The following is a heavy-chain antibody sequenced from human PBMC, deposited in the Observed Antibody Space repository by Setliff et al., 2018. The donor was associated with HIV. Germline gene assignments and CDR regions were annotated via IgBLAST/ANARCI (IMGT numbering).Heavy chain of an antibody. CDR3: ARVGDINWFDP. CDR1: GYTFTTYS. D-gene: IGHD1-26*01. J-gene: IGHJ5*02. V-gene: IGHV7-4-1*02. Sequence: GASVKVSCKASGYTFTTYSMNWVRQAPGQGLEWMGWINTKTGNPTYAQGFTGRFVFSLDTSVSTAYLQINSLKAEDTAIYYCARVGDINWFDPWGQGTLVTVS. CDR2: INTKTGNP.